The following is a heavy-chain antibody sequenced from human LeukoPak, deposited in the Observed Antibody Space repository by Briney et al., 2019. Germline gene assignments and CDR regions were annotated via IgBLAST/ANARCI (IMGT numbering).Heavy chain of an antibody. V-gene: IGHV4-4*07. CDR1: GGSISSYY. CDR3: ARVMKGYSSSWAYYYYYYMDV. J-gene: IGHJ6*03. D-gene: IGHD6-13*01. Sequence: PSETLSLTCTVSGGSISSYYWSWIRQPAGKGLEWIGRIYTGGRTNYNPSLKSRVTMSVDTSKTQFSLKLSSVTAADTAVYYCARVMKGYSSSWAYYYYYYMDVWGKGTTVTISS. CDR2: IYTGGRT.